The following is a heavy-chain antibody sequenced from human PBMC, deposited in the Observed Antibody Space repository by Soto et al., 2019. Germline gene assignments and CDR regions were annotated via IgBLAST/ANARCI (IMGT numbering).Heavy chain of an antibody. D-gene: IGHD6-13*01. Sequence: QLQLQESGPGLVKPSETLSLTCTVSGGSISSSSYYWGWIRQPPGKGLEGIGSIHYSGNPCYTPSLKSRVTISVDKCKNQFSLKLSSVTAADPAVYYCARHGPLTAAAGSDYWGRGTLVTVSS. V-gene: IGHV4-39*01. CDR1: GGSISSSSYY. J-gene: IGHJ4*02. CDR3: ARHGPLTAAAGSDY. CDR2: IHYSGNP.